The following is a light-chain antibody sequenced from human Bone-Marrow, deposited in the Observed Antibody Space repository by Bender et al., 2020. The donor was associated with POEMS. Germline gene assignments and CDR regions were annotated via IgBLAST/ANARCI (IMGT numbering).Light chain of an antibody. CDR1: SSDVGAYNL. CDR2: EGS. CDR3: CSFATSSTWV. J-gene: IGLJ3*02. Sequence: QSALTQPASVSGSPGQSITISCTGASSDVGAYNLVSWYQQHPGKAPKLLIYEGSKRPSRVSNRFSGSKSGNTASLTISGLQAEDEADYYCCSFATSSTWVFGGGTKLTVL. V-gene: IGLV2-23*01.